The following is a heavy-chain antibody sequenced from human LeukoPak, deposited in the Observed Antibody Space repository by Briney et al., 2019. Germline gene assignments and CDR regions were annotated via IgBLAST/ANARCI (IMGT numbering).Heavy chain of an antibody. Sequence: SETLSLTCTVSGGSISSYYWSWIRQPPGKGLEWIGYIYYSGSTNYNPSLKSRVTISVDTSKNQFSLKLSSVTAADTAVYYCAREGDMVRGVDWFDPLGPGNPGHRLL. CDR1: GGSISSYY. CDR3: AREGDMVRGVDWFDP. V-gene: IGHV4-59*01. J-gene: IGHJ5*02. CDR2: IYYSGST. D-gene: IGHD3-10*01.